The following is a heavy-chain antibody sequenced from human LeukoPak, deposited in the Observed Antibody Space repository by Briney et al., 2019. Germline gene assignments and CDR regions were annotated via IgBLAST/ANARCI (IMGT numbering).Heavy chain of an antibody. V-gene: IGHV1-18*01. J-gene: IGHJ4*02. CDR2: ISTYNGNT. Sequence: ASVKVSCKASGYTFTSYGFTWVRQAPGQGLEWMGWISTYNGNTNYAQKLQGRVTMTTDTSTSTAYMELRSLRSDDTAVYYCARVEPRRAFDYWGQGTLVTVSS. D-gene: IGHD1-14*01. CDR1: GYTFTSYG. CDR3: ARVEPRRAFDY.